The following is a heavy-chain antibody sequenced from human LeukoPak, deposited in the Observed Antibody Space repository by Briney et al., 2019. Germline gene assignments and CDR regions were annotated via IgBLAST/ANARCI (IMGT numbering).Heavy chain of an antibody. CDR1: GYSFSSYW. CDR3: ARAGYSYGLYYFDY. Sequence: GESLKISCKGSGYSFSSYWIAWVRQMPGKGLAWMGIIYPGDSDTRYSPSFQGQVTISANKSISTAYLQWRSLKASDTAMYYFARAGYSYGLYYFDYWGQGTLVTVSS. J-gene: IGHJ4*02. V-gene: IGHV5-51*01. CDR2: IYPGDSDT. D-gene: IGHD5-18*01.